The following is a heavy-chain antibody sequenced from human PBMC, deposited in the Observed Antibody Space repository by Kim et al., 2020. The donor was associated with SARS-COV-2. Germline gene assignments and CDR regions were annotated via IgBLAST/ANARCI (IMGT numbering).Heavy chain of an antibody. J-gene: IGHJ5*02. CDR1: GYTFTSYG. V-gene: IGHV1-18*01. D-gene: IGHD3-3*01. Sequence: ASVKVSCEASGYTFTSYGISWVRQAPGQGLEWMGWISTYNGNTNYAQKLQGRVTMTTDTSTSTAYMELRSLRSDDTAVYYCARGHVRNSITIFGVVTPTTNWFDPWGQGTLVTVSS. CDR2: ISTYNGNT. CDR3: ARGHVRNSITIFGVVTPTTNWFDP.